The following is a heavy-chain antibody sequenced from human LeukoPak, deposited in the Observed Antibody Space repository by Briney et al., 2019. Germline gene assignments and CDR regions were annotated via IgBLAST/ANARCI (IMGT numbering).Heavy chain of an antibody. Sequence: PSETLSLTCTVSGGSISSSSYYWGWIRQPPGKGLEWIGSIYYSGSTYYNPSLKSRVTISVDTSKNQFSLKLSSVTAADTAVYYCASEVAHVLLWFERFDPWGQGTLVTVSS. CDR2: IYYSGST. V-gene: IGHV4-39*07. CDR1: GGSISSSSYY. D-gene: IGHD3-10*01. J-gene: IGHJ5*02. CDR3: ASEVAHVLLWFERFDP.